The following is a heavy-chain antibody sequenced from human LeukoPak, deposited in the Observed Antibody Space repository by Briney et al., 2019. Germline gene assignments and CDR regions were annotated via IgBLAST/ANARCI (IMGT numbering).Heavy chain of an antibody. J-gene: IGHJ6*03. CDR1: GFTFSSYG. V-gene: IGHV3-30*18. D-gene: IGHD3-16*02. CDR3: AKDAESYRLNYYYYMDV. Sequence: PGRSLRLSCAASGFTFSSYGMHWVRQAPGKGLEWVAVISYDGSNKYYADSVKGRFTISRDNSKNTLYLQMNSLRAEDTAVYYCAKDAESYRLNYYYYMDVWGKGTTVTVSS. CDR2: ISYDGSNK.